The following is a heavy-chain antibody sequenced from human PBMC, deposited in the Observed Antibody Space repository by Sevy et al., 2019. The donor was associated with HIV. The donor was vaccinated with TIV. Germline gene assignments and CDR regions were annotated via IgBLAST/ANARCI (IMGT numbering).Heavy chain of an antibody. J-gene: IGHJ4*02. CDR1: GGTFSRYA. D-gene: IGHD3-22*01. CDR3: ARKSVDYYDSSGYYYDNFDY. V-gene: IGHV1-69*13. CDR2: IIPIFGTA. Sequence: ASVKVSCKASGGTFSRYAISWVRQAPGQGLEWMGGIIPIFGTANYAQKFQGRVTITADESTSTAYMELSSLRSEDTAVYYCARKSVDYYDSSGYYYDNFDYWGQGTLVTVSS.